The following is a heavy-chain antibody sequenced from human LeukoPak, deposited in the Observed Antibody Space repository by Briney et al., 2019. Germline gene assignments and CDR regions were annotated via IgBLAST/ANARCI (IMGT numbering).Heavy chain of an antibody. CDR1: GFTVSSNY. V-gene: IGHV3-53*01. D-gene: IGHD1-26*01. Sequence: GGSLRLSCAAPGFTVSSNYMSWVRQAPGKGLEWVSVIYSGGSTYYADSVKGRFTISRDNSKNTLYLQMNSLRAEDTAVHYCARALPGSGSYYAYDIWGQGTMVTVSS. J-gene: IGHJ3*02. CDR2: IYSGGST. CDR3: ARALPGSGSYYAYDI.